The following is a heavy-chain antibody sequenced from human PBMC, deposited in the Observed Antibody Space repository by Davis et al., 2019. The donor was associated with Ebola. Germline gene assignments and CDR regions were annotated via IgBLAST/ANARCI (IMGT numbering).Heavy chain of an antibody. Sequence: GESLKISCTASGFTFSDYEMNWVRQTPEKGLEWVSAISGSGGSTYYADSVKGRFTISRDNSKNTLYLQMNSLRAEDTAVYYCAKGELLRAFDIWGQGTMVTVSS. CDR3: AKGELLRAFDI. V-gene: IGHV3-23*01. D-gene: IGHD1-26*01. CDR2: ISGSGGST. CDR1: GFTFSDYE. J-gene: IGHJ3*02.